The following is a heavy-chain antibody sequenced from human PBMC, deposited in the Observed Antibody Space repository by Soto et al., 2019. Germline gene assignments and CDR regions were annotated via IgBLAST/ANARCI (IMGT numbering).Heavy chain of an antibody. V-gene: IGHV3-30-3*01. CDR2: ISYDGSNK. Sequence: ESGGGVVQPGRSLRLSCAASGFTFSSYAMHWVRQAPGKGLEWVAVISYDGSNKYYADSVKGRFTISRDNSKNTLYLQMNSLRAEDTAVYYCARDRSDAFDIWGQGTMVTVSS. CDR1: GFTFSSYA. J-gene: IGHJ3*02. CDR3: ARDRSDAFDI.